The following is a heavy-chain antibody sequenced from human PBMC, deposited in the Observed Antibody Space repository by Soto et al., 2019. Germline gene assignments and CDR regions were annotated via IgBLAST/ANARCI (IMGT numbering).Heavy chain of an antibody. V-gene: IGHV4-34*01. D-gene: IGHD3-16*01. CDR3: GRHPDYDYIWQ. CDR1: GGSFSGYY. Sequence: TSETLSLTCAVYGGSFSGYYWSWIRQPPGKGLEWIGSVYYSGSTYYNPSLESRVTISVDKSKNQFSLKLMSLSAADTAVYYCGRHPDYDYIWQWGQGTLVTVS. CDR2: VYYSGST. J-gene: IGHJ4*02.